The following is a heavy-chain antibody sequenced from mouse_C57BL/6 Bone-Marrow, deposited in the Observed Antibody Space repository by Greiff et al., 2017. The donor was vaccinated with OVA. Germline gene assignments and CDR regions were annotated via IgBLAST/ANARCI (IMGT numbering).Heavy chain of an antibody. CDR2: IWWNDDK. CDR3: AQDNYGSSFSWYFDV. D-gene: IGHD1-1*01. Sequence: QVTLKECGPGILQPSQTLSLTCSFSGFSLSTSNMGIGWIRQLSGKGLEWLAHIWWNDDKYYNPSLNSRLTISKDTSNNQVFIKITSVDNADTARYYCAQDNYGSSFSWYFDVWGTGTTVTVSS. V-gene: IGHV8-5*01. J-gene: IGHJ1*03. CDR1: GFSLSTSNMG.